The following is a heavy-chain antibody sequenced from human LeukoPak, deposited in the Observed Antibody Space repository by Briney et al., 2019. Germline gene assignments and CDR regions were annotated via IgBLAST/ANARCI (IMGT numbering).Heavy chain of an antibody. Sequence: GGSLRLSCAASGFTFSSYWMSWVRQAPGKGLEWVANIKQDGSEKYYVDSVKGRFTISRDNAKNSLYLQMNSLRAEDTAVYYYARDQVLTHYYDSSGYAISDYWGQGTLVTVSS. CDR1: GFTFSSYW. CDR3: ARDQVLTHYYDSSGYAISDY. D-gene: IGHD3-22*01. V-gene: IGHV3-7*01. J-gene: IGHJ4*02. CDR2: IKQDGSEK.